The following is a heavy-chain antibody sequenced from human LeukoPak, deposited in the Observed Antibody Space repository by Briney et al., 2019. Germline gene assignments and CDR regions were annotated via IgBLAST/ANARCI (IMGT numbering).Heavy chain of an antibody. CDR3: AREVVPAAMSERNWFGP. Sequence: ASVKVSCKASGYTLTSYYMHWVRQAPGQGLEWMGIINPSGGSTSYAQKFQGRVTMTRDMSTSTVYMELSSLRSEDTAVYYCAREVVPAAMSERNWFGPWGQGTLVTVSS. V-gene: IGHV1-46*01. CDR1: GYTLTSYY. J-gene: IGHJ5*02. CDR2: INPSGGST. D-gene: IGHD2-2*01.